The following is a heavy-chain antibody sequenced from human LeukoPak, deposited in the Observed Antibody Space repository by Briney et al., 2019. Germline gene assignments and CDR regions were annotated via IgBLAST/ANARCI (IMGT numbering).Heavy chain of an antibody. J-gene: IGHJ6*02. D-gene: IGHD5-24*01. CDR1: GYTFTSYD. CDR3: ARDGYNFYYYYGMDV. V-gene: IGHV1-69*04. CDR2: IIPILGIA. Sequence: ASVRVSCKASGYTFTSYDISWVRQAPGQGLEWMGRIIPILGIANYAQKFQGRVTITADKSTSTAYMELSSLRSEDTAVYYCARDGYNFYYYYGMDVWGQGTTVTVSS.